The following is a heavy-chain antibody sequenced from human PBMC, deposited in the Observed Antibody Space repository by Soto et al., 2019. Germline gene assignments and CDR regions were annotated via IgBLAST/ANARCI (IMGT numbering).Heavy chain of an antibody. CDR2: ISGSGGNT. Sequence: EVQLLESGGGLVQPGGSLRLSCAASGFTFSSYAMTWVRQAPGKGLEWVSTISGSGGNTYFADSVNGRFTISRDNSKNTLHLQMSSLRAEDTAIYYCAKDQKGGNYYYYGMDVWGQGTTVTVSS. CDR1: GFTFSSYA. CDR3: AKDQKGGNYYYYGMDV. J-gene: IGHJ6*02. V-gene: IGHV3-23*01. D-gene: IGHD1-1*01.